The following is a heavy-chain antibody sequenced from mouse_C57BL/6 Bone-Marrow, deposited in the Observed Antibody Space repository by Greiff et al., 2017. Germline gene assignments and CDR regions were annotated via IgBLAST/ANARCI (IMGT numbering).Heavy chain of an antibody. J-gene: IGHJ2*01. CDR1: GYTFTSYW. Sequence: VQVVEPGAELVKPGASVKLSCKASGYTFTSYWMHWVKQRPGQGLEWIGMIHPNSGSTNYNEKFKSKATLTVDKSSSTAYMQLSSLTSEDSAVYYCAREIYYYGSSYFDYWGQGTTLTVSS. CDR3: AREIYYYGSSYFDY. D-gene: IGHD1-1*01. V-gene: IGHV1-64*01. CDR2: IHPNSGST.